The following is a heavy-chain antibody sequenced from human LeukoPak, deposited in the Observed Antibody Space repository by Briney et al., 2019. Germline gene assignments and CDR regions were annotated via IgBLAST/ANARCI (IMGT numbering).Heavy chain of an antibody. D-gene: IGHD2-2*01. J-gene: IGHJ5*02. CDR3: ARTTKYQFKWAGFDP. CDR1: GGSFSGYY. V-gene: IGHV4-34*01. Sequence: SETLSLTCAVYGGSFSGYYWSWIRQPPGKGLERLGEINHSGSTNYNPSLKSRVTISVDTSKNQFSLKLSSVTAADTAVYYCARTTKYQFKWAGFDPWGQGTLVTVSS. CDR2: INHSGST.